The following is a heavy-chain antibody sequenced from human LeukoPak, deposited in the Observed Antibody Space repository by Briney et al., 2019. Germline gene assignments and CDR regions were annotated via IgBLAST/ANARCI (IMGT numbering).Heavy chain of an antibody. J-gene: IGHJ6*02. CDR1: GFTVSSNY. Sequence: PGGSLRLSCAASGFTVSSNYMSWVRQAPGKGLEWVSVIYSVGSTYYADSVKGRFTISRDNSKNSLYLQMNSLRAEDTAVYYCARDLTTPFSGMDVWGQGTTVTVSS. D-gene: IGHD4-11*01. CDR3: ARDLTTPFSGMDV. V-gene: IGHV3-66*01. CDR2: IYSVGST.